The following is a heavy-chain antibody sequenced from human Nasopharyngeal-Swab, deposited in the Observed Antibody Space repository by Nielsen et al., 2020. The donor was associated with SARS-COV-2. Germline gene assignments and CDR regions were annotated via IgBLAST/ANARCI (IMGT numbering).Heavy chain of an antibody. CDR2: IYYSGST. CDR3: ARDRTYYYDSSGYDYYYGMDV. J-gene: IGHJ6*02. CDR1: GGSVSSGSYY. V-gene: IGHV4-61*01. D-gene: IGHD3-22*01. Sequence: SETLSLTCTVSGGSVSSGSYYWSWIRQPPGKGLEWIGYIYYSGSTNYNPSLKSRVTISVDTSKNQFSLKLSSVTAADTAVYYYARDRTYYYDSSGYDYYYGMDVWGQGTTVTVSS.